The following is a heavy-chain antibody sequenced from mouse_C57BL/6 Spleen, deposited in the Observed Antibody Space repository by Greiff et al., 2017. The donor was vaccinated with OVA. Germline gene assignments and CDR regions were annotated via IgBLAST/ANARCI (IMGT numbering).Heavy chain of an antibody. V-gene: IGHV3-6*01. Sequence: EVQLQESGPGLVKPSQSLSLTCSVTGYSITSGYYWNWIRQFPGNKLEWMGYISYDGSNNYNPSLKNRNSITRDTSKNQFFLKLNSVTTEDTATYYCARDYYGSREDYWGQGTSVTVSS. CDR3: ARDYYGSREDY. CDR2: ISYDGSN. CDR1: GYSITSGYY. J-gene: IGHJ4*01. D-gene: IGHD1-1*01.